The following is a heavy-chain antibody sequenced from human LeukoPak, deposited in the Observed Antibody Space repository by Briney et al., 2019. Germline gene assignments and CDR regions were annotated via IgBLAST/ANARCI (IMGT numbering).Heavy chain of an antibody. CDR3: ARVGLVHDAFDI. CDR1: GFTLSSYW. J-gene: IGHJ3*02. D-gene: IGHD2-2*01. Sequence: TGGSLRLSCAASGFTLSSYWMSWVRQAPGKGLEWVANIKQDGSEKYYVDSVKGRFTISRDNAKNSLYLQMNSLRAEDTAVYYCARVGLVHDAFDIWGQGTMVTVSS. CDR2: IKQDGSEK. V-gene: IGHV3-7*03.